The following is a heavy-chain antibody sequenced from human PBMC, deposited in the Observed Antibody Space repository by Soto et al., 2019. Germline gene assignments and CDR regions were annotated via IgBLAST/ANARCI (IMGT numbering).Heavy chain of an antibody. Sequence: QVQLVQSGAEVKKPGSSVKVSCKASGGSLTNYGVSWVRQAPGQGLEWMGGIIPGFGTANYAQKFQGRVTIAADESKSTVCMDVRSLRSEDTAVYYCARGDATKLGVTKYYGMDVWGQGTTVPVSS. CDR2: IIPGFGTA. CDR1: GGSLTNYG. D-gene: IGHD2-8*01. J-gene: IGHJ6*02. CDR3: ARGDATKLGVTKYYGMDV. V-gene: IGHV1-69*12.